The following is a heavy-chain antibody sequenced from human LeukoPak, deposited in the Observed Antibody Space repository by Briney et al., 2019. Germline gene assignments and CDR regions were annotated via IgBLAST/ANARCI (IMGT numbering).Heavy chain of an antibody. CDR1: GVTFSGYW. J-gene: IGHJ4*02. V-gene: IGHV3-74*01. Sequence: GGSLRLSCAASGVTFSGYWMHWVRQAPGKGLVWVARIKYDGSSTNYADSVKGRFAISRDNAKNTLYLQLNSLRAEDTAVYYCARRDYFDVWGQGTPVTVPS. CDR3: ARRDYFDV. CDR2: IKYDGSST.